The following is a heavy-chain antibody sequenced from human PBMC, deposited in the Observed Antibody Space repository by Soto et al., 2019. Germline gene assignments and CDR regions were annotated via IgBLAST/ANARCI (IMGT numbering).Heavy chain of an antibody. V-gene: IGHV3-13*01. CDR2: IGTAGDT. CDR1: GVTFSSYD. Sequence: PGGSLRLSCAASGVTFSSYDMHWVRQATGIGLERVSAIGTAGDTYYPGSVKGRFTISRENAKNSLYLQMNSLRAGDTAVYYCAREVSSYYYYYMDVWGQGTTVTVSS. J-gene: IGHJ6*03. D-gene: IGHD6-6*01. CDR3: AREVSSYYYYYMDV.